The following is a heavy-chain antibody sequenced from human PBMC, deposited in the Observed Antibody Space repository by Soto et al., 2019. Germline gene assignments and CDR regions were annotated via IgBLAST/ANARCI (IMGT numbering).Heavy chain of an antibody. V-gene: IGHV3-9*01. CDR1: GFTFDDYA. D-gene: IGHD2-8*01. CDR2: ISWNSGSI. CDR3: AKDMVYSTAIYYYYYMDV. J-gene: IGHJ6*03. Sequence: EVQLVESGVGLVQPGRSLRLSCAASGFTFDDYAMHWVRQAPGKGLEWVSGISWNSGSIGYADSVKGRFTISRDNAKNSLYLQMNSLRAEDTALYYCAKDMVYSTAIYYYYYMDVWGKGTTVTVSS.